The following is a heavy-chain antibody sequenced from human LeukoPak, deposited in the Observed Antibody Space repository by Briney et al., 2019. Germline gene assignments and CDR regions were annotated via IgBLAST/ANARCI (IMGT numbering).Heavy chain of an antibody. D-gene: IGHD5-24*01. Sequence: GGSLRLSCAASGFTFSSYSMNWVRQAPGKGLEWVSSISSSSSYIYYADSVKGRFTISRDNSENTLYLQMKSLRAEDTAAYYCARGDGYNFFDYWGQGTLVTVSS. V-gene: IGHV3-21*04. CDR3: ARGDGYNFFDY. CDR2: ISSSSSYI. CDR1: GFTFSSYS. J-gene: IGHJ4*02.